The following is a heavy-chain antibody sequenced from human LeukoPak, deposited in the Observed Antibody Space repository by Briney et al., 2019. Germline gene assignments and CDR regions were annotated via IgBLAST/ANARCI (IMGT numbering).Heavy chain of an antibody. CDR2: INYSGST. CDR3: ARKYGSGSYKYYYYGMDV. D-gene: IGHD3-10*01. CDR1: GGSISSYY. V-gene: IGHV4-59*12. Sequence: PSETLSLTCIVSGGSISSYYWSWIRQPPGKGLEWIGYINYSGSTKYNASLKSRVTISVDTSKNQFSLKLSSVTAADTAVYYCARKYGSGSYKYYYYGMDVWGQGTTVTVSS. J-gene: IGHJ6*02.